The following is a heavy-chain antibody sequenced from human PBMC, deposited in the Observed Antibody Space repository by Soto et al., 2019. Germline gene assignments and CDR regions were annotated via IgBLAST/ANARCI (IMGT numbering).Heavy chain of an antibody. Sequence: GASVKVSCKASGGTFSSYAISWVRQAPGQGLEWMGGIIPIFGTANYAQKFQGRVTITADKSTSTAYMELSSLRSEDTAVYYCARGVYCSGGSCSHDAFDIWGQGTRVTVS. CDR2: IIPIFGTA. CDR3: ARGVYCSGGSCSHDAFDI. D-gene: IGHD2-15*01. V-gene: IGHV1-69*06. CDR1: GGTFSSYA. J-gene: IGHJ3*02.